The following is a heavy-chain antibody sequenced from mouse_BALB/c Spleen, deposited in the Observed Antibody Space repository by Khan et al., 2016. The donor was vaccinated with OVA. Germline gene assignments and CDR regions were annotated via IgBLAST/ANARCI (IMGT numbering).Heavy chain of an antibody. CDR3: ARGGYGNWFAY. D-gene: IGHD2-10*02. V-gene: IGHV3-2*02. CDR2: ISYSGTT. CDR1: GYSITSDYA. Sequence: VQLKESGPGLVKPSQSLSLTCTVTGYSITSDYAWNWIRQFPGNKLEWMGYISYSGTTSYNPSLKSRISITRDTSKNQFFLQLKSVTTEDTATYYCARGGYGNWFAYWGQGTLVTVSA. J-gene: IGHJ3*01.